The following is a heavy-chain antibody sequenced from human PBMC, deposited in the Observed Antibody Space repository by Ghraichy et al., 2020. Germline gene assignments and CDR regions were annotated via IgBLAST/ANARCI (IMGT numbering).Heavy chain of an antibody. CDR3: ARDRRGRTGSGRAMDGMDV. CDR2: IYHSGST. V-gene: IGHV4-4*02. J-gene: IGHJ6*02. Sequence: SETLSLTCAVSGGSISSSNWWSWVRQPPGKGLEWIGEIYHSGSTNYNPSLKSRVTISVDKSKNQFSLKLSSVTAADTAVYYCARDRRGRTGSGRAMDGMDVWGQGTTVTVSS. D-gene: IGHD3-10*01. CDR1: GGSISSSNW.